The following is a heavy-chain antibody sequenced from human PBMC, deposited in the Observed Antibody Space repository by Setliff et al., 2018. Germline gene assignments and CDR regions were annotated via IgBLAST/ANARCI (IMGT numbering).Heavy chain of an antibody. D-gene: IGHD2-15*01. CDR3: ARLPGYCNGGNCYGYYTFDI. CDR1: GDSISSSSYY. V-gene: IGHV4-39*01. Sequence: SETLSLTCSVSGDSISSSSYYWGWIRQHPGKGLEWIGSINYSGITYYSPSLKSRVIVSVDTSKNQFSLKLSSVTAADTAVYYCARLPGYCNGGNCYGYYTFDIWGQGTMVTVSS. J-gene: IGHJ3*02. CDR2: INYSGIT.